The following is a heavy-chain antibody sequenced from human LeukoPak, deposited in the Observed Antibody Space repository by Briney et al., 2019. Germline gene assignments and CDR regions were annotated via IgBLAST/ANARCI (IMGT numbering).Heavy chain of an antibody. Sequence: SSETLSLTCTVSGGSISSSSYYWGWIRQPPGKGLEWIGSIYYSGSTYYNPSLKSRVTISVDTSKNQFSLKLSSVTAADTAVYYCASVYGSGSPLDYWGQGTLVTVSS. D-gene: IGHD3-10*01. J-gene: IGHJ4*02. CDR2: IYYSGST. CDR3: ASVYGSGSPLDY. CDR1: GGSISSSSYY. V-gene: IGHV4-39*07.